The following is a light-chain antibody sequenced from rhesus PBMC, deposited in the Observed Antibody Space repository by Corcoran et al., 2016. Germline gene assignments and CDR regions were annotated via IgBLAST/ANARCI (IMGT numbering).Light chain of an antibody. CDR1: QGISNV. Sequence: DIQMTQSPSSLSASVGDRGTITCRTSQGISNVLDWYQQKPGKAPKVLIYYAKRLESGVPSRVSGSGSGTEFTLTLSSLQPEDFGTYYSQQYNNLPFSFGQGAKVEIK. CDR2: YAK. V-gene: IGKV1-32*01. CDR3: QQYNNLPFS. J-gene: IGKJ2*01.